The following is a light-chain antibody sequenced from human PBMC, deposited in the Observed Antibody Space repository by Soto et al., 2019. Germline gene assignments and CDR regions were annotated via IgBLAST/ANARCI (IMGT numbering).Light chain of an antibody. Sequence: QSALTQPPSASGSPGQSVTISCTGTSSDVGGYNYVSWYQQHPGKAPKLMIYEVSKRPSGVPDRFSGSKSGNTASLTVSGLEAVDEADYYCSSYAGSNNFVFGAGTKLTV. CDR3: SSYAGSNNFV. V-gene: IGLV2-8*01. J-gene: IGLJ1*01. CDR2: EVS. CDR1: SSDVGGYNY.